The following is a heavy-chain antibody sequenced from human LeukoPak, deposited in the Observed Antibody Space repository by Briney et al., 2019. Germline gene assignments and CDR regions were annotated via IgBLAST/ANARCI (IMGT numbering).Heavy chain of an antibody. CDR3: ARDRGTMIVVVTIDY. CDR1: GFTFSSYA. CDR2: ISYDGSNK. V-gene: IGHV3-30*04. D-gene: IGHD3-22*01. J-gene: IGHJ4*02. Sequence: GGSLRLSCAASGFTFSSYAMHWVRQAPGKGLEWVAVISYDGSNKYYADSVKGRFTISRDNSKSTLYLQMNSLRAEDTAVYYCARDRGTMIVVVTIDYWGQGTLVTVSS.